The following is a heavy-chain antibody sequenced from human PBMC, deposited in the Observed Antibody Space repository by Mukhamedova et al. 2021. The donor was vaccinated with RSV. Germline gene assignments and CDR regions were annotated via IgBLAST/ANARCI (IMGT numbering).Heavy chain of an antibody. CDR3: ARKLYSRSYSDY. D-gene: IGHD6-13*01. Sequence: STWATTIYYADSVKGRFTISRDNAKNSLFLQMNSLRAEDTAVYYCARKLYSRSYSDYWGQGTLVTVSS. V-gene: IGHV3-11*01. J-gene: IGHJ4*02. CDR2: STWATTI.